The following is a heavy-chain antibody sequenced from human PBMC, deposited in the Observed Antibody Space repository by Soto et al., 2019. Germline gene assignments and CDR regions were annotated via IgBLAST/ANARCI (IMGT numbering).Heavy chain of an antibody. CDR1: GYTFFDLG. CDR3: ARTHCSSTSCLSYYFDY. D-gene: IGHD2-2*01. J-gene: IGHJ4*02. V-gene: IGHV1-18*01. Sequence: ASVKVSCKASGYTFFDLGVSWVRQAPGQGLEWVAWINTRNDDTKYAQKVQGRVTMTTDTSTHTVYMELSSLTSDDTAVYYCARTHCSSTSCLSYYFDYWGQGTLVTVSS. CDR2: INTRNDDT.